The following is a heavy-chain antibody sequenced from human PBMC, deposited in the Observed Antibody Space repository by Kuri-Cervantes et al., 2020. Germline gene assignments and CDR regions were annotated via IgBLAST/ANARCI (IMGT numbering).Heavy chain of an antibody. CDR2: MNPNSGNT. J-gene: IGHJ6*02. D-gene: IGHD3-16*02. Sequence: GGSLRLSCKASGYTFTSYDINWVRQATGQGLEWMGWMNPNSGNTGYAQKFQGRVTMTRNTSISTAYMELSSLRSEDTAVYYCARVEGGRYPDSYYYYGMDVWGQGTTVTVSS. V-gene: IGHV1-8*01. CDR3: ARVEGGRYPDSYYYYGMDV. CDR1: GYTFTSYD.